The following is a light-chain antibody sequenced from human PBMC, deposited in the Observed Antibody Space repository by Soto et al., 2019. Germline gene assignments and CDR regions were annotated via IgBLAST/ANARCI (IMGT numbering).Light chain of an antibody. CDR1: QSISSW. J-gene: IGKJ1*01. Sequence: DIQMTQSPSTLSASVGDRVTITCRASQSISSWLAWYQQKPGKAPKVLIFDASSLESGVPSRFSGSGSATEFTLTISSLQPDDFATYYCQQYSTYPWTFGQGTKVE. V-gene: IGKV1-5*01. CDR3: QQYSTYPWT. CDR2: DAS.